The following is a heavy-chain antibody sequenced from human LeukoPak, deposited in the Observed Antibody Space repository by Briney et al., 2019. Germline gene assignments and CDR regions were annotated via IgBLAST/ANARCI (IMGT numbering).Heavy chain of an antibody. V-gene: IGHV4-39*01. Sequence: PSETLSLTCTVSGGSISSSSYYWGWIRQPPGKGLEWIGSIYYSGSTYYNPSLKSRVTISVDTSKNQFSLKLSSMTAADTAVYYCARRTTTVIPQRAFDIWGQGTMVTVSS. CDR3: ARRTTTVIPQRAFDI. D-gene: IGHD4-17*01. CDR1: GGSISSSSYY. J-gene: IGHJ3*02. CDR2: IYYSGST.